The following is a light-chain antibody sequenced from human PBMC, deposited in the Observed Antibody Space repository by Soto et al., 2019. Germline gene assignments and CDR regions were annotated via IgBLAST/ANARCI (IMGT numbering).Light chain of an antibody. J-gene: IGLJ1*01. CDR2: EVI. V-gene: IGLV2-14*01. CDR1: NTDVGDYNY. Sequence: QSALTQPASVSGSPGQSITISCTGTNTDVGDYNYVSWYQQHPGKAPQLIIYEVINRPSGVSPRFSGSKSANTASLTISGRPAEGVGDYFFCWYITAATFFVFGTGTKVTVL. CDR3: CWYITAATFFV.